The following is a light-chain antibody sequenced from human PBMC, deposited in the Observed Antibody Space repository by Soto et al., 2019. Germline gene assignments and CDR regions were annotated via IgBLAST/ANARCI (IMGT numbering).Light chain of an antibody. CDR1: QSFRGL. Sequence: EVVLTHSPVTLSLSPGERATLSCRASQSFRGLLAWYQQKPGQAPRLLIYDASNRATGIPPRFSGSGSGTDFTLTISSLEPEDFAVYYCQQRSNWPPITFGQGTRLENK. V-gene: IGKV3-11*01. CDR2: DAS. J-gene: IGKJ5*01. CDR3: QQRSNWPPIT.